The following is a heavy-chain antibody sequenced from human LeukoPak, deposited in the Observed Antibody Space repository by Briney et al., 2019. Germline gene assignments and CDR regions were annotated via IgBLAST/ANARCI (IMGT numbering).Heavy chain of an antibody. J-gene: IGHJ4*02. D-gene: IGHD4-17*01. CDR2: MSHDGSNI. V-gene: IGHV3-30*14. CDR1: GFTFSNYV. Sequence: GGSLRLSCVSSGFTFSNYVLYWVRQAPGKGLEWVAGMSHDGSNIYYADPVKGRFTVSRDNSKNTLYLQMNSLRVEDTAVYSCARESFGDYYFDYWGQGTLVTVS. CDR3: ARESFGDYYFDY.